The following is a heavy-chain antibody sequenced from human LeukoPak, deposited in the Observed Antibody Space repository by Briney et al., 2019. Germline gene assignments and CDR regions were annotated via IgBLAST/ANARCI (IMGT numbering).Heavy chain of an antibody. CDR3: ARGYGIAAAGYRH. V-gene: IGHV4-34*01. CDR1: GGSFSGYY. D-gene: IGHD6-13*01. Sequence: SETLSLTCAVYGGSFSGYYWSWIRQPPGKGLEWIGEINHSGSTNYNPSLKSRVTISVDTSKNQFSLKLSSVTAADTAVYYCARGYGIAAAGYRHWGQGTRVTVSS. CDR2: INHSGST. J-gene: IGHJ1*01.